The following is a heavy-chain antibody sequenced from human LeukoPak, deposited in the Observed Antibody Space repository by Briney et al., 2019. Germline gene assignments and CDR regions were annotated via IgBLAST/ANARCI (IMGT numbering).Heavy chain of an antibody. CDR3: ARGSYYDFWSGGLYYFDY. CDR2: ISYDGSNK. CDR1: GFTFSSYA. Sequence: GGSLRLSCAASGFTFSSYAMHWVRQAPGKGLEWVAVISYDGSNKYYADSVKGRFTISRDNSKNTLYLQMNSLRAEDTAVYYCARGSYYDFWSGGLYYFDYWGQGTLVTVSS. D-gene: IGHD3-3*01. V-gene: IGHV3-30-3*01. J-gene: IGHJ4*02.